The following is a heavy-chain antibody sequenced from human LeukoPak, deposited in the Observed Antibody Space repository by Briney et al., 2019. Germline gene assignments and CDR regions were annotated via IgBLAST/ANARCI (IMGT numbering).Heavy chain of an antibody. D-gene: IGHD2-21*01. Sequence: PGGSLRLSCAASGFTFSSYAMSWVRLAPGKGLEWVSAISGSGGSTYYADSVKGRFTISRDNSKNTLYLQMNSLRAEDTAVYYCAKRHLVIGYYYYGMDVWGQGTTVTVSS. CDR2: ISGSGGST. CDR3: AKRHLVIGYYYYGMDV. J-gene: IGHJ6*02. V-gene: IGHV3-23*01. CDR1: GFTFSSYA.